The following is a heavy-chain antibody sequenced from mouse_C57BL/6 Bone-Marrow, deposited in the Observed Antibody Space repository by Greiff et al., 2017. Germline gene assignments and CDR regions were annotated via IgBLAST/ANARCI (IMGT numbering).Heavy chain of an antibody. Sequence: EVKLQQSGPELVKPGASVKISCKASGYTFTDYYMNWVKQSHGKSLEWIGDINPNNGGTSYNQKFKGKATLTVDKSSSTAYMELRRLTSEDSAVYYCARRGGLREEAWFAYWGQGTLVTVSA. CDR3: ARRGGLREEAWFAY. V-gene: IGHV1-26*01. D-gene: IGHD2-4*01. J-gene: IGHJ3*01. CDR2: INPNNGGT. CDR1: GYTFTDYY.